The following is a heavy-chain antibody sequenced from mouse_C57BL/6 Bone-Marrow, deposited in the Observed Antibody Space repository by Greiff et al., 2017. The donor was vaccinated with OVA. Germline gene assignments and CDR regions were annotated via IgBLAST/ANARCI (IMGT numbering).Heavy chain of an antibody. CDR3: ARVDYDEGFDY. J-gene: IGHJ2*01. Sequence: EVKLVESGGGLVKPGGSLKLSCAASGFTFSSYAMSWVRQTPEKRLEWVATISDGGSYTYYPDNVKGRFTISRDNAKNNLYLQMSHLKSEDTAMYYCARVDYDEGFDYWGQGTTLTVSS. V-gene: IGHV5-4*03. D-gene: IGHD2-4*01. CDR2: ISDGGSYT. CDR1: GFTFSSYA.